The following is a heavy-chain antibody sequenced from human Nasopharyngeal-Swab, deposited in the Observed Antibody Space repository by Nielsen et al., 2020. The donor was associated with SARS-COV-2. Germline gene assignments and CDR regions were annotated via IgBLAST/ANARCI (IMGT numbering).Heavy chain of an antibody. CDR3: ATAPNGYYDFWSGPYESWFDP. CDR1: GYTFTSYH. Sequence: ASVKVSCKASGYTFTSYHMHWVRQAPGQGLEWMGIINPSGGSTSYAQKFQGRVTMTRDTSTSTVHMELSSLRSEDTAVYYCATAPNGYYDFWSGPYESWFDPWGQGTLVTVSS. D-gene: IGHD3-3*01. CDR2: INPSGGST. V-gene: IGHV1-46*01. J-gene: IGHJ5*02.